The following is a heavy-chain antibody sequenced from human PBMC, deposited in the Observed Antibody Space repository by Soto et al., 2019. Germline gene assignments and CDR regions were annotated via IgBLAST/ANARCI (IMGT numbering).Heavy chain of an antibody. CDR1: GGTFSSHV. CDR3: ARALEFRDGNISHLDY. J-gene: IGHJ4*02. Sequence: QVQLVQSGAEVTKPGSSVTFSCKASGGTFSSHVFNWVRQAPGQGPEWMGGIMHIIGTANYAQKFQGRVTITAEESTSRSYMELISLRSEDTAVYYCARALEFRDGNISHLDYWGQGTLVTVSS. CDR2: IMHIIGTA. V-gene: IGHV1-69*01. D-gene: IGHD3-10*01.